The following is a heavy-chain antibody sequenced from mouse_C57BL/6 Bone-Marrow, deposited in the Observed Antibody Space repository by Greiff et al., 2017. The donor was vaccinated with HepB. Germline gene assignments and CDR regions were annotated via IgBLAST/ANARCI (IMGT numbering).Heavy chain of an antibody. J-gene: IGHJ4*01. CDR1: GFNIKDYY. Sequence: VQLKQSGAELVRPGASVKLSCTASGFNIKDYYMHWVKQRPEQGLEWIGRIDPEDGDTEYAPKFQGKATMTADTSANTAYLQLSSLTSEDTAVYYCTTGGYDGYYEDYAMDYWGQGTSVTVSS. CDR2: IDPEDGDT. V-gene: IGHV14-1*01. CDR3: TTGGYDGYYEDYAMDY. D-gene: IGHD2-3*01.